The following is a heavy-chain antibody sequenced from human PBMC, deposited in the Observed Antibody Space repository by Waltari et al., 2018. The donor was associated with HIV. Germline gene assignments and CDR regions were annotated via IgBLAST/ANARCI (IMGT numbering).Heavy chain of an antibody. D-gene: IGHD3-10*01. CDR2: MSGYNGNT. CDR1: GYTFSAYT. J-gene: IGHJ6*02. Sequence: VQLVQSGAEMRKPGASVKVSCRASGYTFSAYTTSWVRQAQGQGLEGMGWMSGYNGNTNYAQKFQGRVNMTTDTSTSTAHMELRSLRSDDTAVYYCARGVSIVRGVMIRGHMDVWGQGTTVTGSS. V-gene: IGHV1-18*01. CDR3: ARGVSIVRGVMIRGHMDV.